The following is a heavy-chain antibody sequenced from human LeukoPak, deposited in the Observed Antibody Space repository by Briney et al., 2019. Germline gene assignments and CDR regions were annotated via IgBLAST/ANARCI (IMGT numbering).Heavy chain of an antibody. J-gene: IGHJ4*02. CDR2: INHSGST. Sequence: SETLSLTCAVYGGSFSGYYWSWIRQPPGKGLEWIGEINHSGSTNYNPSLKSRVTISVDTSKNQFSLKLSSVTAADTAVYYCARGFRYFDYWGQGTLVTVSS. CDR3: ARGFRYFDY. CDR1: GGSFSGYY. V-gene: IGHV4-34*01.